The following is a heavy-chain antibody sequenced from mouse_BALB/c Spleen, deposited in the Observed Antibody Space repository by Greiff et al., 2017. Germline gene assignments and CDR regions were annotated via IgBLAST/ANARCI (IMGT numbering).Heavy chain of an antibody. CDR2: IYPSDSYT. Sequence: QVQLQQPGAELVRPGASVKLSCKASGYTFTSYWINWVKQRPGQGLEWIGNIYPSDSYTNYNQKFKDKATLTVDKSSSTAYMQLSSPTSEDSAVYYCTRAAYYRDEGDAMDYGGQGTPDTASA. CDR1: GYTFTSYW. D-gene: IGHD2-14*01. J-gene: IGHJ4*01. CDR3: TRAAYYRDEGDAMDY. V-gene: IGHV1-69*02.